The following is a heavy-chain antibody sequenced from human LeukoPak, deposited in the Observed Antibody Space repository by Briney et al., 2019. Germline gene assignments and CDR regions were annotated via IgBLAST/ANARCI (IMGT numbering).Heavy chain of an antibody. D-gene: IGHD1-26*01. V-gene: IGHV3-21*01. Sequence: GGSLRLSCTASGFTFSSYAMNWVRQAPGKGLEWVSSISSSSSYIYYADSVKGRFTISRDNAKNSLYLQMNSLRAEDTAVYYCAKDRRSRALVGATMDYWGQGTLVTVSS. CDR3: AKDRRSRALVGATMDY. J-gene: IGHJ4*02. CDR1: GFTFSSYA. CDR2: ISSSSSYI.